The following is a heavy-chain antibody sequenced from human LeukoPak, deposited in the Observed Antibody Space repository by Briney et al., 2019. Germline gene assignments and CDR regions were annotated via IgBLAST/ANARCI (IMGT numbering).Heavy chain of an antibody. D-gene: IGHD6-13*01. CDR1: GYTFTSYD. CDR3: ARGGYSSSWLIDY. J-gene: IGHJ4*02. V-gene: IGHV1-8*03. Sequence: ASVKVSCKASGYTFTSYDINWVRQATGQGLEWMGWMNPNSGNTGYAKKFQGRVTITRNTSISPDYMELSSLRSEETAVYYCARGGYSSSWLIDYWGQGTLVTVSS. CDR2: MNPNSGNT.